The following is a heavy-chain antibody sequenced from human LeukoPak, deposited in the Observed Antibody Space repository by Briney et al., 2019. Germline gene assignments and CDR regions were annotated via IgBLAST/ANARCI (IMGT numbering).Heavy chain of an antibody. J-gene: IGHJ4*02. CDR1: GGSISSYY. Sequence: PSETLSLTCTVSGGSISSYYWSWIRQPAGKGLEWIGRIYASGSTNYNPSLKSRVTIAVDTSKNQFSLQLNSVTAADTAVYYCARGGLNWEYYFDYWGQGTLVTVSS. D-gene: IGHD7-27*01. V-gene: IGHV4-4*07. CDR3: ARGGLNWEYYFDY. CDR2: IYASGST.